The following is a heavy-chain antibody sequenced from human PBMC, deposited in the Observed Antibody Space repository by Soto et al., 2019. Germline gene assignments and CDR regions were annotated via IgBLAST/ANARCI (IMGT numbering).Heavy chain of an antibody. J-gene: IGHJ6*02. CDR1: GFTFSSYA. CDR2: ISYDGSNK. D-gene: IGHD7-27*01. CDR3: ARDAGDRWNYYYGMDV. Sequence: GGSLRLSCAASGFTFSSYAMHWVRQAPGKGLEWVAVISYDGSNKYYADSVKGRFTISRDNSKNTLYLQMNSLRAEDTAVYYCARDAGDRWNYYYGMDVWGQGTTVTVSS. V-gene: IGHV3-30-3*01.